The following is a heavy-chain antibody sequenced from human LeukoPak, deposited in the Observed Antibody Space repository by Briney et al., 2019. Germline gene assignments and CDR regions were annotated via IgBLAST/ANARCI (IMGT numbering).Heavy chain of an antibody. Sequence: PGESLRLSCAASGFTFSDYYMSWIRQAPGKGLEWLSYISCSSTYTNYADSVKGRFTISRDNAKNSLYLQMNSLRAEDTAVYYCARDAIPEAGPPRVEGFDFWGQGSLVTSSS. D-gene: IGHD6-19*01. J-gene: IGHJ4*02. CDR1: GFTFSDYY. CDR2: ISCSSTYT. CDR3: ARDAIPEAGPPRVEGFDF. V-gene: IGHV3-11*05.